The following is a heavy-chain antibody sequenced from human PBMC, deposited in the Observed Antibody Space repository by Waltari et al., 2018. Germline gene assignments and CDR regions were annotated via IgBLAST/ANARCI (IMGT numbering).Heavy chain of an antibody. CDR3: ARGKVHCLAGTCFPDAFDI. D-gene: IGHD2-15*01. Sequence: QLQLQESGPRLVKPSETLSLTCTVSGGSINTNTYFWAWIRQPPGKGLEWIGSVYYSGSTDYNESLKSRVTISVDTSKNQFSLNLSSVTAADTAVYYCARGKVHCLAGTCFPDAFDIWGQGAMVTVSS. J-gene: IGHJ3*02. V-gene: IGHV4-39*01. CDR2: VYYSGST. CDR1: GGSINTNTYF.